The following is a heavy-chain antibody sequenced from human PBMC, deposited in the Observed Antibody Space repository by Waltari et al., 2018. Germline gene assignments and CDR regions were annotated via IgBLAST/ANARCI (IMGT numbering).Heavy chain of an antibody. J-gene: IGHJ6*02. CDR2: IRNKAYGGTT. V-gene: IGHV3-49*04. D-gene: IGHD3-16*01. CDR3: TRDRGYYGMDV. Sequence: EVQLVESGGGLVQPGRSLRLSCTASGFTFGDYAMSWVRQAPGKGLEWVGFIRNKAYGGTTEYAASVKGRFTISRDDSKSIAYLQMNSLKTEDTAVYYCTRDRGYYGMDVWGQGTTVTVSS. CDR1: GFTFGDYA.